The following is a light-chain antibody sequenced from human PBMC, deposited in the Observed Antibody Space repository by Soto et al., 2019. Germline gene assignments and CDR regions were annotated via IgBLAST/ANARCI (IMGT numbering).Light chain of an antibody. CDR1: SSDIGTYNL. CDR3: NSYTSSSTLV. J-gene: IGLJ2*01. Sequence: QSALTQPASVSGSPGQSITISCTGSSSDIGTYNLVSWYRHHPGKAPKLIIYEVTNRPSGVSNRFSGSKSGNTASLTISGLHAEDEADYYCNSYTSSSTLVFGGGTKLTVL. CDR2: EVT. V-gene: IGLV2-14*02.